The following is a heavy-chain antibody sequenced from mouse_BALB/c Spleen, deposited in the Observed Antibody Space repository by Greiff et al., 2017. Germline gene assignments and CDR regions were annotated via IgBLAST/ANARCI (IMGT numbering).Heavy chain of an antibody. CDR3: ARRVRRGAWFAY. V-gene: IGHV1-9*01. CDR2: ILPGSGST. CDR1: GYTFSSYW. D-gene: IGHD2-14*01. J-gene: IGHJ3*01. Sequence: QVQLKESGAELMKPGASVKISCKATGYTFSSYWIEWVKQRPGHGLEWIGEILPGSGSTNYNEKFKGKATFTADTSSNTAYMQLSSLTSEDSAVYYCARRVRRGAWFAYWGQGTLVTVSA.